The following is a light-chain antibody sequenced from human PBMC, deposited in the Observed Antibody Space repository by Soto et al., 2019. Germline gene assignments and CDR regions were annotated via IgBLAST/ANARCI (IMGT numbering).Light chain of an antibody. V-gene: IGKV3-15*01. Sequence: IVMTHSPATLSVSPWEVVTLSCTTSQSVSSHVAWYQQKPGQAPRLLLYGASTRATGIPARFSGSGGGTDFTLTISSVQSEDFAVYYCQQYKNWPLLGQGTRLEIK. CDR2: GAS. CDR1: QSVSSH. J-gene: IGKJ5*01. CDR3: QQYKNWPL.